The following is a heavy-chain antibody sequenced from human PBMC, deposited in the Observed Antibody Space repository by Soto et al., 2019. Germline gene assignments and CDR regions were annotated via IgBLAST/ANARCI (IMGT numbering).Heavy chain of an antibody. D-gene: IGHD1-26*01. CDR2: ILSDGNNK. J-gene: IGHJ6*02. V-gene: IGHV3-30-3*01. CDR1: GFTFSSHA. CDR3: ARVDEWELPYYYGMDV. Sequence: PGGSLRLSCAVSGFTFSSHAMHWVRQAPGKGLEWVAFILSDGNNKYYADSVKGRFTISRDNSKNSLYLQMNSLRAEDTAVYYCARVDEWELPYYYGMDVWGQGTTVTVSS.